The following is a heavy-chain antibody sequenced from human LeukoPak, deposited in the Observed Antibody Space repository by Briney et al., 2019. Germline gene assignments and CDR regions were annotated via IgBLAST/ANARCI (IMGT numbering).Heavy chain of an antibody. J-gene: IGHJ5*02. CDR1: RFTFNNYS. D-gene: IGHD4-11*01. CDR3: ARAVTTVTTRLSFDP. CDR2: IYSGGST. Sequence: GGSLRLSCAASRFTFNNYSTNWVRQAPGKGLEWVSVIYSGGSTYYADSVKGRFTISRDNSKNTLYLQMNSLRAEDTAVYYCARAVTTVTTRLSFDPWGQGTLVTVSS. V-gene: IGHV3-53*01.